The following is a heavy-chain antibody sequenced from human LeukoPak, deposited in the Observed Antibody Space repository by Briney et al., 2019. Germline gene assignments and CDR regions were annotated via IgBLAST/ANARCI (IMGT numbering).Heavy chain of an antibody. CDR1: GYTFTGYY. V-gene: IGHV1-46*01. Sequence: ASVKVSCKASGYTFTGYYMHWVRQAPGQGLEWVGIINPSGGSTSYAQKFQGRVTMTRDTSTSTVYMELSSLRSEDTAVYYCARAPRGYDFWSGWGYYYYYGMDVWGQGTTVTVSS. CDR3: ARAPRGYDFWSGWGYYYYYGMDV. CDR2: INPSGGST. D-gene: IGHD3-3*01. J-gene: IGHJ6*02.